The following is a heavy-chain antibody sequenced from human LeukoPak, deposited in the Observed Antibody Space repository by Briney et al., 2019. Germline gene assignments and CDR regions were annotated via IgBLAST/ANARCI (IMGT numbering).Heavy chain of an antibody. Sequence: HPGGSLRLSCAASGFTFSSYAMHWVRQAPGKGLEWVAVISYDGSNKYYADSVEGRFTISRDNSKNTLYLQMNSLRAEDTAVYYCARDASGSGSYYYYYYGMDVWGQGTTVTVSS. V-gene: IGHV3-30-3*01. J-gene: IGHJ6*02. D-gene: IGHD3-10*01. CDR1: GFTFSSYA. CDR2: ISYDGSNK. CDR3: ARDASGSGSYYYYYYGMDV.